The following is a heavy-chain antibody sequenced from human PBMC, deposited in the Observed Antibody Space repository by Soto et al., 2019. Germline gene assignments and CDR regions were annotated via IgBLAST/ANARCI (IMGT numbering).Heavy chain of an antibody. CDR3: GRFVKGAPRHTDPDS. J-gene: IGHJ5*01. CDR2: VYHNGGA. CDR1: GVSIHNSHSF. Sequence: SETLSLTCTVSGVSIHNSHSFWAWIRQPPGKGLQFIASVYHNGGAHYNSSLKSRVTISVDTANNQVSLRMRSLTAADTAFYYCGRFVKGAPRHTDPDSWGQGILVTVST. V-gene: IGHV4-39*01. D-gene: IGHD3-3*01.